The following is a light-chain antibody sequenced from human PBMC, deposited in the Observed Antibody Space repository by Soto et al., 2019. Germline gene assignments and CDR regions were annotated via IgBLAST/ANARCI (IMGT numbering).Light chain of an antibody. CDR3: QQYGRSPET. Sequence: EIVLTQSPGTLSLSPGERATLSFMASRTVSNNVAWYQQKPGQAPRLLIYGASSRATGIPDRFSGSGSGTDFTLTITRLEPEDFAVYICQQYGRSPETFGPGTKVDIK. CDR1: RTVSNN. CDR2: GAS. V-gene: IGKV3-20*01. J-gene: IGKJ3*01.